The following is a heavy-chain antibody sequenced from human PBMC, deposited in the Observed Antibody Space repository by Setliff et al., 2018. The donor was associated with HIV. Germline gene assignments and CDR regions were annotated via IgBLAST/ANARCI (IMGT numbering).Heavy chain of an antibody. Sequence: SETLSLTCAVYGGSFSGYYWSWIRQPPGKGLEWIGEINHSGSTNYNPSLKSRVAIPVDTSKNQFSVKLSSVTAADTAVYYCARGRHYSSSAPFAIDFWGQGMLVTVSS. J-gene: IGHJ4*02. V-gene: IGHV4-34*01. CDR3: ARGRHYSSSAPFAIDF. CDR1: GGSFSGYY. D-gene: IGHD6-6*01. CDR2: INHSGST.